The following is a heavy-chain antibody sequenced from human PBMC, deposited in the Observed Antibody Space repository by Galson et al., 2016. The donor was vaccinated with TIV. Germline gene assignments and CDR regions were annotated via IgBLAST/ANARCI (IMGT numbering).Heavy chain of an antibody. CDR2: ISGYNGNK. CDR3: ARFPTKTFDFWSGFDNSFCMDV. Sequence: SVKVSCKASGYTLSSYSISWVRQAPGQGLEWMGWISGYNGNKNYAQKFQDRVPMNTDTSTNTAYMELRSLRYDDTAVYYCARFPTKTFDFWSGFDNSFCMDVWGKGTTVTVSS. V-gene: IGHV1-18*01. D-gene: IGHD3-3*01. J-gene: IGHJ6*04. CDR1: GYTLSSYS.